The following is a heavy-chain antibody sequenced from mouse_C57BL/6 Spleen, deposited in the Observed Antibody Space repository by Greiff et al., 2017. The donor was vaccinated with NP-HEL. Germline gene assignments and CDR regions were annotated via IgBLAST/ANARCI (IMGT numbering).Heavy chain of an antibody. V-gene: IGHV1-26*01. CDR1: GYTFTDYY. J-gene: IGHJ3*01. CDR2: INPNNGGT. D-gene: IGHD3-3*01. Sequence: VQLQQSGPELVKPGASVKISCKASGYTFTDYYMNWVKQSPGKSLEWIGDINPNNGGTSYNQKFKGKATLTVDKSSSTAYMELRSLTSEDSAVYYCASRLGGAAWFAYWGQGTLVTVSA. CDR3: ASRLGGAAWFAY.